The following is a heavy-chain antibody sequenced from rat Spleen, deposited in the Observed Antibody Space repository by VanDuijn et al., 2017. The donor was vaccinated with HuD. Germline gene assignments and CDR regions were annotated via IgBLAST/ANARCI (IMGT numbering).Heavy chain of an antibody. CDR3: TREGDIRASYVMDA. CDR2: ISYDGSST. D-gene: IGHD1-5*01. Sequence: EVQLVESGGGLVQPGRSLKLSCAASGFTFSDYNMAWVRQAPKKGLEWVATISYDGSSTYYRDSVKGRFTISRDNAKSTLYLQMDSLRSEDTATYYCTREGDIRASYVMDAWGQGTSVTVSS. V-gene: IGHV5-7*01. J-gene: IGHJ4*01. CDR1: GFTFSDYN.